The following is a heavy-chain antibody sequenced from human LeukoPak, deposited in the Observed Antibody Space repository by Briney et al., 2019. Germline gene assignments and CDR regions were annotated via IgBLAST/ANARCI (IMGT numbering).Heavy chain of an antibody. CDR3: ARDGRWLAYFDY. V-gene: IGHV3-30*04. CDR1: GFSFSDYA. Sequence: PGGSLRLSCTASGFSFSDYAMHWVRQAPGKGLEWLAIISHDGKNKEYADSVKGRFTISRDNSKKALYLQMNSLRPEDTAVYYCARDGRWLAYFDYWGQGTLVTVSS. CDR2: ISHDGKNK. D-gene: IGHD6-19*01. J-gene: IGHJ4*02.